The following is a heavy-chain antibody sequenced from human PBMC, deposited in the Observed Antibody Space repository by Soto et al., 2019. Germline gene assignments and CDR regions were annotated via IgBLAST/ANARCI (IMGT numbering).Heavy chain of an antibody. Sequence: EVQLLESGGGLVQPGGSLRLSCAASGFTFSTYAMAWVRQGPGRGLEWVSAISGAGSSTYYPDPVKGRFTISRDNAKNTLYLQLNSLRAEDTAIYYCAKIYGSNSDFPEYWGQGTLVTVSS. J-gene: IGHJ4*02. CDR1: GFTFSTYA. CDR2: ISGAGSST. V-gene: IGHV3-23*01. D-gene: IGHD3-22*01. CDR3: AKIYGSNSDFPEY.